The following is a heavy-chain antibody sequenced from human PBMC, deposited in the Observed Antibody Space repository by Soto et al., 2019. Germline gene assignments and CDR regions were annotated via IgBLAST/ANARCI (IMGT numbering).Heavy chain of an antibody. CDR2: INHSGST. J-gene: IGHJ2*01. D-gene: IGHD4-17*01. CDR3: ARDYGGDWYFDL. V-gene: IGHV4-34*01. CDR1: GGSFSGYY. Sequence: QVQLQQWGAGLLKPSETLSLTCAVYGGSFSGYYWSWIRQPPGKGLEWIGEINHSGSTNYNPSLKSRVTISVDTSKNQFALKLSSVTAADTAVYYCARDYGGDWYFDLWGRGTLVTVSS.